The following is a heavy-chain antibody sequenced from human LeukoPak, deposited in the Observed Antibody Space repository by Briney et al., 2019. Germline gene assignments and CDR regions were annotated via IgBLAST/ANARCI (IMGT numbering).Heavy chain of an antibody. CDR2: IYYSGST. D-gene: IGHD4-17*01. CDR3: ASYGDYFDY. Sequence: SQTLSLTCNVSGGSISRGYYYWSWIRQPPGKGLEWIGYIYYSGSTYYNPSLKSRVTISVDTSKNQFSLKLSSVTAADTAVYYCASYGDYFDYWGQGTLVTVSS. CDR1: GGSISRGYYY. V-gene: IGHV4-30-4*01. J-gene: IGHJ4*02.